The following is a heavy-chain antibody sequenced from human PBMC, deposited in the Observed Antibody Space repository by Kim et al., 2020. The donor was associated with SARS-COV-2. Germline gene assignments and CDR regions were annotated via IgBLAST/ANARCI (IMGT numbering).Heavy chain of an antibody. CDR1: GFTFSDSP. CDR3: TRIPGTPFAFWDAFDI. V-gene: IGHV3-73*01. Sequence: GGSLRLSCAASGFTFSDSPMHWVRQASGKGLEWVGRIRSKANSYATAYAASVRDRFIISRDDSKNTAYLQMNSLKTEDTAVYYCTRIPGTPFAFWDAFDIWGQGTMVTVSS. D-gene: IGHD1-1*01. CDR2: IRSKANSYAT. J-gene: IGHJ3*02.